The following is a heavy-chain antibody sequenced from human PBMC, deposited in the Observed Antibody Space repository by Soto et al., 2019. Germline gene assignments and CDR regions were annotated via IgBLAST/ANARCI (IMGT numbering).Heavy chain of an antibody. V-gene: IGHV1-69*06. J-gene: IGHJ4*02. CDR2: IIPHFGTA. D-gene: IGHD6-13*01. CDR1: GGTFSSYA. CDR3: ARVHPDSSSWSH. Sequence: QVQLVQSGAEVKKPGSSVKVSCKASGGTFSSYAISWVRQAPGQGLEWMGGIIPHFGTANYAQKFQGRVTITAGKSGSTAYMELSSLRSEDTAVYYCARVHPDSSSWSHWGQGTLVTVSS.